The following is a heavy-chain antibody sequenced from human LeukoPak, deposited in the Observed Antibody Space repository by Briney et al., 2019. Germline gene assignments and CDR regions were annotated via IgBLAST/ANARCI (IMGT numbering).Heavy chain of an antibody. V-gene: IGHV3-7*04. Sequence: GGSLRLSCAASGFTFSSYWMIWVGQAPGKGREGVANIKQDGSEKYYVDSVKGRFTISRDNAKNSLYLQMNSLRAEDTAVYYCTRVITGTRNAFDIWGQGTTVTVSS. CDR2: IKQDGSEK. CDR1: GFTFSSYW. CDR3: TRVITGTRNAFDI. D-gene: IGHD1-20*01. J-gene: IGHJ3*02.